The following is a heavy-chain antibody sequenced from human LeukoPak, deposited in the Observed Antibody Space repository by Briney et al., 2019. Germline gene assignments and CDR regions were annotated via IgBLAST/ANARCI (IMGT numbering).Heavy chain of an antibody. Sequence: TSETLSLTCTVSGGSISSSHYYWGWIRQPPGRGLEWIGNIHFSGSTYYNPSLKSRVTLSVDTSKNQFSLELNSVTAADTAVYFCATKRLLYTDYYWYFDLWGRGTLVTVSS. J-gene: IGHJ2*01. D-gene: IGHD3-9*01. CDR2: IHFSGST. V-gene: IGHV4-39*01. CDR3: ATKRLLYTDYYWYFDL. CDR1: GGSISSSHYY.